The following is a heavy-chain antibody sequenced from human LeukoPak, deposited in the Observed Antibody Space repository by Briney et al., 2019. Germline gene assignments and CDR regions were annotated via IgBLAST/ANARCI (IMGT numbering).Heavy chain of an antibody. Sequence: GGSLRLSCAASGFTFSTYAMSWIRQAPGKGLEWVSAISSGGGNTDYADSVKGRFTISRDNSKNTVFLQMNSLRAEDTGVYYCANRISGSSSWGQGTLVTVSS. CDR3: ANRISGSSS. CDR2: ISSGGGNT. CDR1: GFTFSTYA. D-gene: IGHD3-10*01. J-gene: IGHJ5*02. V-gene: IGHV3-23*01.